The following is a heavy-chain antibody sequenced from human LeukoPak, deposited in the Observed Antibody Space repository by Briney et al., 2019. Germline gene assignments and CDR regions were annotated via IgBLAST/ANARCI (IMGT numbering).Heavy chain of an antibody. D-gene: IGHD3-10*01. CDR2: IYYSGSS. Sequence: SETLSLTCTVSGDSTSRYYWSWIRQPPGKGLEWIGYIYYSGSSNYSPSLKSRVTISGDTSRKQFPLKLTSVTAADTAVYYCARSPLLSYGMDVWGQGTTVTVSS. V-gene: IGHV4-59*01. CDR3: ARSPLLSYGMDV. CDR1: GDSTSRYY. J-gene: IGHJ6*02.